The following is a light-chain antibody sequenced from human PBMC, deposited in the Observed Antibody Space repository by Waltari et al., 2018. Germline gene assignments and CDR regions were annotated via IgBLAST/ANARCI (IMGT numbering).Light chain of an antibody. V-gene: IGLV1-47*01. Sequence: QSVVTQPPSASGTPGQSVTISCSGRSSNIGSNFVSGYQQLPGATPKVLTFRNDRRPAGVPDRFSGAKSGTSASLDISGLRSEDEANYYCATWDGSLSAVVFGGGTKLTVL. CDR1: SSNIGSNF. CDR2: RND. CDR3: ATWDGSLSAVV. J-gene: IGLJ2*01.